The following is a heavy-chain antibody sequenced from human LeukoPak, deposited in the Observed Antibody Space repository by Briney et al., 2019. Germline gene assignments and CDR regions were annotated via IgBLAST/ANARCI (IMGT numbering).Heavy chain of an antibody. CDR3: ARDGACNTTRCFTYYYDY. J-gene: IGHJ4*02. D-gene: IGHD2-2*02. CDR2: ISSSSSYI. CDR1: GFTFSSYN. V-gene: IGHV3-21*01. Sequence: GGSLRLSCAASGFTFSSYNVNWVRQAPGKGLEWVSSISSSSSYIYYAESVKGRFTISRDNAKNSLYLQMNSLRAEDTAVYYCARDGACNTTRCFTYYYDYWGQGTLVTVSS.